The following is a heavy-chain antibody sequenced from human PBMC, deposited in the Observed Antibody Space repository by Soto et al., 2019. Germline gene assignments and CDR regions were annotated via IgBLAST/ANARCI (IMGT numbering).Heavy chain of an antibody. CDR3: ARDRFTGGYCTNGVCYRGLYLHYNWFDP. J-gene: IGHJ5*02. V-gene: IGHV1-3*01. Sequence: ASVKVSCKASGYTFTSYAMHWVRQAPGQMLEWVGWINACNGNTKYSQKFQGRVTITRDTSASTAYMELSSLRSEDTAVYYCARDRFTGGYCTNGVCYRGLYLHYNWFDPWGQGTLVTVSS. CDR1: GYTFTSYA. D-gene: IGHD2-8*01. CDR2: INACNGNT.